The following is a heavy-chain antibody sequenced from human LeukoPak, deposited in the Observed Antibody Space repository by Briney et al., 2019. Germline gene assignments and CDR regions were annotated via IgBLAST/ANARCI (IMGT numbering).Heavy chain of an antibody. Sequence: ASVKVSCKASGYTFTSYDINWVRQATGQGLEWMGWMNPNSGNTGYAQKFQGRVTMTRDTSISTAYMELSSLRSEDTAVYYCARLGPAYDYVRMTGIDYWGQGTLVTVSS. V-gene: IGHV1-8*01. D-gene: IGHD3-16*01. CDR3: ARLGPAYDYVRMTGIDY. CDR2: MNPNSGNT. CDR1: GYTFTSYD. J-gene: IGHJ4*02.